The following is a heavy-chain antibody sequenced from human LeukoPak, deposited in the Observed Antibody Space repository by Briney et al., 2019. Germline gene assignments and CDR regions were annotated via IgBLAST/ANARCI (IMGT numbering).Heavy chain of an antibody. V-gene: IGHV4-39*01. Sequence: SETLSLTCTVSGGSISSSSYYWGWIRQPPGKGLEWIGSIYYSGSTYYNPSLKSRVTISVDTSRNQFSLRLNSVTAADTALYYCVGDTRYDMDVWGKGTTVTVSS. CDR3: VGDTRYDMDV. CDR2: IYYSGST. CDR1: GGSISSSSYY. J-gene: IGHJ6*03.